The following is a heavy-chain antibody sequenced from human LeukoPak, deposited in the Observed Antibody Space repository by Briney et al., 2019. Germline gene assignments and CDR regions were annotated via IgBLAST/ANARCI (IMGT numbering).Heavy chain of an antibody. CDR3: ARVRGPVAGTGNWLDP. J-gene: IGHJ5*02. CDR1: GASFSGYY. D-gene: IGHD6-19*01. Sequence: SETLSLTCAVYGASFSGYYWSWIRQPPGKGLEWIGYIYYSGSTYYNPSLKSRVTISVDTSKNQFSLKLSSVTVADTAVYYCARVRGPVAGTGNWLDPWGQGTLVTVSS. CDR2: IYYSGST. V-gene: IGHV4-34*09.